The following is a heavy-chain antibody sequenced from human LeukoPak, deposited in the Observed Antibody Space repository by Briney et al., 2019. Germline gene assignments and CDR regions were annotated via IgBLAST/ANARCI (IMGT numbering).Heavy chain of an antibody. CDR2: ISAYNGNT. Sequence: ASVKVFCRASGYTFTSYGISWVRQAPGQGLEWMGWISAYNGNTNYAQKLQGRVTMTTDTSTSTAYMELRSLRSDDTAVYYCARGYCSGGSCYSDYWGQGTLATVSS. J-gene: IGHJ4*02. CDR1: GYTFTSYG. CDR3: ARGYCSGGSCYSDY. V-gene: IGHV1-18*01. D-gene: IGHD2-15*01.